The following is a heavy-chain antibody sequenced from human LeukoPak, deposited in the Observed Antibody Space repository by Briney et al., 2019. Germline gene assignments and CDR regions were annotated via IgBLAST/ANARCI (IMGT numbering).Heavy chain of an antibody. CDR2: IRYDGSNK. CDR1: GFTFSSYG. Sequence: GGSLRLSCAASGFTFSSYGMHWVRQAPGKGLEWVAFIRYDGSNKYHADSVKGRFTISRDNSKNTLYLQMNSLRAEDTAVYYCVTNNPFDPWGQGTLVTVSS. J-gene: IGHJ5*02. V-gene: IGHV3-30*02. D-gene: IGHD1-14*01. CDR3: VTNNPFDP.